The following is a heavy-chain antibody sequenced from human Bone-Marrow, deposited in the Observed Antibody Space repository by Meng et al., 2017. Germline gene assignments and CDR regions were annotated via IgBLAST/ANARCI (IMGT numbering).Heavy chain of an antibody. CDR3: ARDYSNPGNYYYYAFDV. Sequence: ASVKVSCKASGYTFTSYAIHWVRQAPGQRLEWMGWITAGNGYTKYSQKFQGRVTITTDTSASTAYMELSSLRSEDTAVYYCARDYSNPGNYYYYAFDVWGQGTTVTVSS. CDR1: GYTFTSYA. D-gene: IGHD4-11*01. J-gene: IGHJ6*02. V-gene: IGHV1-3*01. CDR2: ITAGNGYT.